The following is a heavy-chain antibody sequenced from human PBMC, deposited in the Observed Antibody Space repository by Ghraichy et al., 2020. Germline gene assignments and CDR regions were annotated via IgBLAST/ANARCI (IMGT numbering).Heavy chain of an antibody. Sequence: GESLNISCAASGFTFSSYSMNWVRQAPGKGLEWVSSISSSSSYIYYADSVKGRFTISRDNAKNSLYLQMNSLRAEDTAVYYCARDLTLLHFDYWGQGTLVTVSS. CDR2: ISSSSSYI. D-gene: IGHD2-21*01. V-gene: IGHV3-21*01. CDR1: GFTFSSYS. CDR3: ARDLTLLHFDY. J-gene: IGHJ4*02.